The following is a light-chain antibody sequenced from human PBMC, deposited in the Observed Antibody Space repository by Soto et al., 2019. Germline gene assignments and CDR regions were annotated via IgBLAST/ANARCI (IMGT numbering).Light chain of an antibody. CDR2: DAS. V-gene: IGKV1-33*01. Sequence: DIQMTQSPSTLSASVGDRVTITCRASQSTSSYLAWYQQKPGKAPKLLIYDASNLETGVPSRFRGSGSGTDFTFTISRLQPEDIATYYCQQYENLPTFGQGTRLEIK. CDR1: QSTSSY. J-gene: IGKJ5*01. CDR3: QQYENLPT.